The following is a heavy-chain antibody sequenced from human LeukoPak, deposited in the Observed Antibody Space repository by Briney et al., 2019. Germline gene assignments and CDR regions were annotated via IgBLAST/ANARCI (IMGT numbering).Heavy chain of an antibody. V-gene: IGHV4-34*01. CDR2: INHSGST. Sequence: SETLSLTCAVYGGSFSGYYWSWIRQPPGKGLEWIGEINHSGSTNYNPSLKSRVTISVDTSKNQFSLKLSSVTAADTAVYYCARGPLYRDSSGYGYWGQGTLVTVSS. CDR3: ARGPLYRDSSGYGY. J-gene: IGHJ4*02. D-gene: IGHD3-22*01. CDR1: GGSFSGYY.